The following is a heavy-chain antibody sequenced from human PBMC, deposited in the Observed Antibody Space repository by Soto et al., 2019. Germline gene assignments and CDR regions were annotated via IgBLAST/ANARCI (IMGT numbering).Heavy chain of an antibody. CDR2: ISYDGSNK. V-gene: IGHV3-30*18. CDR3: AKDESDISMVPGSY. J-gene: IGHJ4*02. D-gene: IGHD3-10*01. CDR1: GFTFSSYG. Sequence: GGSLRLSCAASGFTFSSYGMHWVRQAPGKGLEWVAVISYDGSNKYYADSVKGRFTISRDNSKNTLYLQMNSLRAEDTAVYYCAKDESDISMVPGSYWGQGTLVTVSS.